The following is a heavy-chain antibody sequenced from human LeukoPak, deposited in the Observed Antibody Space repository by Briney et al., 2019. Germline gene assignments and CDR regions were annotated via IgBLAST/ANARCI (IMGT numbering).Heavy chain of an antibody. D-gene: IGHD1-26*01. CDR3: ARDPSGSLYYFDY. V-gene: IGHV1-69*05. CDR1: GGTFSSYA. CDR2: IIPIFGTA. Sequence: GASVKVSCKAAGGTFSSYAISWVRQAPGQGLEWMGGIIPIFGTANYAQKFQGRVAITTDESTSTAYMELSSLRSEDTAVYYCARDPSGSLYYFDYWGQGTLVTVSS. J-gene: IGHJ4*02.